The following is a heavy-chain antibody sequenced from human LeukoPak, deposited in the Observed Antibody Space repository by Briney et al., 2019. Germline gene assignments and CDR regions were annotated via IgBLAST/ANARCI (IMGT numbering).Heavy chain of an antibody. CDR3: AREGYSSGYYYDY. CDR1: GFTVSSNS. J-gene: IGHJ4*02. D-gene: IGHD3-22*01. Sequence: GGSLRLSCTVSGFTVSSNSMSWVRQAPGKGLEWVANIKQDGSEKYYVDSVKGRFTISRDNAKNSLYLQMNSLRAEDTAVYYCAREGYSSGYYYDYWGQGTLVTVSS. V-gene: IGHV3-7*01. CDR2: IKQDGSEK.